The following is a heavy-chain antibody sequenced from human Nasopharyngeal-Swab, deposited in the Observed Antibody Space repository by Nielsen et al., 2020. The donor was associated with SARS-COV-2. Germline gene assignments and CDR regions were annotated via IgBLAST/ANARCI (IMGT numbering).Heavy chain of an antibody. CDR2: ISSSSSYI. V-gene: IGHV3-21*01. CDR1: GFTFNNYN. CDR3: ARDGLDYDFWSAYFMDV. Sequence: GGSLRLSCAASGFTFNNYNFNWVRQAPGKGLEWVPSISSSSSYIYYADLVKGRITISRDNAKNSLYLQMNSLRAEDTAVYYCARDGLDYDFWSAYFMDVWGQGTTVTVSS. D-gene: IGHD3-3*01. J-gene: IGHJ6*02.